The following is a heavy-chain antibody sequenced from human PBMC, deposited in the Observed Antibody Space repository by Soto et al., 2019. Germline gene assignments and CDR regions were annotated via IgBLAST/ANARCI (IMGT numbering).Heavy chain of an antibody. CDR2: IWYDGSNK. CDR3: ARDPGWKYVEDACDI. V-gene: IGHV3-33*08. J-gene: IGHJ3*02. Sequence: QVQLAESGGGVVQPGRSLRLSCAASGFTFSSYGMHWVRQAPGKGLEWVAVIWYDGSNKYYADSVKGRFTISRDNSKNSLYLHMSSLCAKTAAVYYCARDPGWKYVEDACDIWGQGTMVTVSS. CDR1: GFTFSSYG. D-gene: IGHD3-10*02.